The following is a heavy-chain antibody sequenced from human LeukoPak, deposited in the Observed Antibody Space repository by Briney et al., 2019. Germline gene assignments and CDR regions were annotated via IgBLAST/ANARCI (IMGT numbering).Heavy chain of an antibody. J-gene: IGHJ4*02. CDR1: GFTFSSYE. CDR3: GRFGDKAGIDN. CDR2: ISQGGSTI. V-gene: IGHV3-48*03. D-gene: IGHD3-10*01. Sequence: GGSLRLSCAASGFTFSSYEMNWVRQAPGKGLEWVSYISQGGSTIYYVDSVKGRFTISRDNAKNLLYLQMSSLRAEDTAVYSCGRFGDKAGIDNWGQGTLVTVSS.